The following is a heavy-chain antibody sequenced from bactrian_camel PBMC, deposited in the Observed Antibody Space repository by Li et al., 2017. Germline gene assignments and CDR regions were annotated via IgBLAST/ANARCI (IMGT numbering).Heavy chain of an antibody. V-gene: IGHV3S53*01. J-gene: IGHJ4*01. D-gene: IGHD3*01. Sequence: HVQLVESGGASVQAGGSLRLSCAGSGFVNSGHYMAWFRQAPGKDREWVATIERSGTATYTDSVKGRFTISRDNDANILYLQMNNLKPEDTAVYTCAAQAAYCYYMRQGRAEFWARGPRSPSP. CDR1: GFVNSGHY. CDR2: IERSGTA.